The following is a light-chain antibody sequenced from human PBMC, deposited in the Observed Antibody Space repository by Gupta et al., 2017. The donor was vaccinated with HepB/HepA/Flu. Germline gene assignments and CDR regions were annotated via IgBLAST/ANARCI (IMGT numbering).Light chain of an antibody. J-gene: IGKJ1*01. CDR1: QSINSNY. V-gene: IGKV3-20*01. CDR2: GAS. CDR3: QQYGNPPRT. Sequence: EIVLTQSPGSLPLSPGERATLSCRASQSINSNYLAWYQQKPGQAPRLLIYGASNRATDIPDRFSGSGSGTDFTLTINSLEPEDFAVFYCQQYGNPPRTFGQGTKVEIK.